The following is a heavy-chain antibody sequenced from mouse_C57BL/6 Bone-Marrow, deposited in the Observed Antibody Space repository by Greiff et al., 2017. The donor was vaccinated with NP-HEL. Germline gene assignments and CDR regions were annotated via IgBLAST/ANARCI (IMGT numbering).Heavy chain of an antibody. D-gene: IGHD1-1*01. V-gene: IGHV5-9-1*02. CDR1: GFTFSSYA. CDR3: TRDYGSSPCLAY. J-gene: IGHJ3*01. Sequence: EVKLVESGEGLVKPGGSLKLSCAASGFTFSSYAMSWVRQTPEKRLEWVAYISSGGDYIYYADTVKGRFTISRDNARNTLYLQMSSLKSEDTAMYYCTRDYGSSPCLAYWGQGTLVTVSA. CDR2: ISSGGDYI.